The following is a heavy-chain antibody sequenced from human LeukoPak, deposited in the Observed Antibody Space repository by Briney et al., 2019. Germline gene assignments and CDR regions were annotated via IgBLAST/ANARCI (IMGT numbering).Heavy chain of an antibody. V-gene: IGHV3-48*01. CDR1: GFPLSSYS. Sequence: GGSRRLSCAASGFPLSSYSINWVCQSPGKWLEWVSYISSGGSAIYYVDSVKGRFTVSRDNAKNSLFLQMNSPRAEDTAVYYCVRVKGSYFDYWGQGALVTVSS. D-gene: IGHD2-15*01. J-gene: IGHJ4*02. CDR3: VRVKGSYFDY. CDR2: ISSGGSAI.